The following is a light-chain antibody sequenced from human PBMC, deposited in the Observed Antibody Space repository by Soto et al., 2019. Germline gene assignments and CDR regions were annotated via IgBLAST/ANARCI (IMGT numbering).Light chain of an antibody. CDR2: NTS. CDR3: QSYDNLPSYT. CDR1: QDISNF. J-gene: IGKJ2*01. V-gene: IGKV1-33*01. Sequence: ILMTPSPYSLSASVGDRVPSTCQASQDISNFLNRYQQKPGKAPKLLIYNTSHLETGVPSRFSGSESGTDFTFSIRGLPTEDIATYYCQSYDNLPSYTFGQGTKLAIK.